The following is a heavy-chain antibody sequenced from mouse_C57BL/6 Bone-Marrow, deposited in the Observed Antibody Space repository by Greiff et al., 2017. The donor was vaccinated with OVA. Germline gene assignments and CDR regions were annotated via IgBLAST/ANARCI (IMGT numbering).Heavy chain of an antibody. V-gene: IGHV1-50*01. CDR1: CFPFPSYW. CDR2: IDASDSNT. D-gene: IGHD2-3*01. Sequence: VQLQQSVAVLVPPVASVKLSFPSSCFPFPSYWLPWVTQRRGQGHEWIGEIDASDSNTNDNKKVKGKATLTVDTSSSTAYMQLSSLTAEDSAVYYCARLGWLLTWFAYWGQGTLVTVSA. J-gene: IGHJ3*01. CDR3: ARLGWLLTWFAY.